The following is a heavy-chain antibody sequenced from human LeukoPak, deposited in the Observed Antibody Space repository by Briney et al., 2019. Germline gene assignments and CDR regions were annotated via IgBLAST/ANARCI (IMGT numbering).Heavy chain of an antibody. CDR1: GYTFTSYY. Sequence: ASVKVSCKASGYTFTSYYMHWVRQAPGQGLEWMAIINPSGGSTNYAQKFQGRVTMTRDTTTSTVYMELSSLRSEDTAVYYCARDPRPSYDSSDYYYPGDYWGPGTLVTVSS. CDR2: INPSGGST. CDR3: ARDPRPSYDSSDYYYPGDY. D-gene: IGHD3-22*01. J-gene: IGHJ4*02. V-gene: IGHV1-46*01.